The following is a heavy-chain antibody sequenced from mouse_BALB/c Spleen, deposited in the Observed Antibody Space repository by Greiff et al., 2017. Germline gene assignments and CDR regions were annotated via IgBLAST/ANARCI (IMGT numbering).Heavy chain of an antibody. J-gene: IGHJ3*01. D-gene: IGHD1-2*01. CDR3: ASSTTATAY. Sequence: VQLKESGAELVRPGALVKLSCKASGFNIKDYYMHWVKQRPEQGLEWIGWIDPENGNTIYDPKFQGKASITADTSSNTAYLQLSSLTSEDTAVYYCASSTTATAYWGQGTLVTVSA. V-gene: IGHV14-1*02. CDR2: IDPENGNT. CDR1: GFNIKDYY.